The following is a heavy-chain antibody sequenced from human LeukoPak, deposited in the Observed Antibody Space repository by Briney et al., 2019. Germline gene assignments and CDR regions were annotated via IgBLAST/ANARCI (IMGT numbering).Heavy chain of an antibody. D-gene: IGHD6-19*01. V-gene: IGHV1-69*06. CDR3: ARGRWLVDDAFDI. J-gene: IGHJ3*02. CDR2: IIPIFGTA. Sequence: SVKVSCKASGGTFSSYAISWVRQAPGQGLEWMGGIIPIFGTANYAQKFQGRVTITADKSTSTAYMELSSLRSEDTAVYYCARGRWLVDDAFDIWGQGTMVTVSS. CDR1: GGTFSSYA.